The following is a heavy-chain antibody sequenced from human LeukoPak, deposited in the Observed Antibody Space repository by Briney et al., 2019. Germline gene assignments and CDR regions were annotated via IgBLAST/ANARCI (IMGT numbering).Heavy chain of an antibody. J-gene: IGHJ4*02. CDR1: GYTFTSYY. CDR2: INPNRGST. CDR3: ARDNDSRDPPHFDY. Sequence: EASVKVSCKASGYTFTSYYMYWVRQAPGQGLEWMGIINPNRGSTSYAQKFQGRVTMTRDMSTSTAYMELSSLRSEDTAVYYCARDNDSRDPPHFDYWAREPWSPSPQ. V-gene: IGHV1-46*01. D-gene: IGHD3-16*01.